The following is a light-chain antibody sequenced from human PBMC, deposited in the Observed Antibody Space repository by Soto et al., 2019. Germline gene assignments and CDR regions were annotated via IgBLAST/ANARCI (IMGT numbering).Light chain of an antibody. CDR2: EVN. J-gene: IGLJ1*01. CDR3: SSFTSGTSRYV. V-gene: IGLV2-14*01. CDR1: RRDVGAFNY. Sequence: QSALTQPASVSGSPGQSVTISCTGTRRDVGAFNYVSWYQHHPGKAPKVVIFEVNNRPSGISNRFFGSKSDNTASLTISGLQAEDEADYYCSSFTSGTSRYVFGTATKLTVL.